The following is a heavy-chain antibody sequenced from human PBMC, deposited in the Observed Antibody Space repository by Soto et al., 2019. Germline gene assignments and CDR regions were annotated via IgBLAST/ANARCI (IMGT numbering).Heavy chain of an antibody. CDR1: GFTFSSYA. D-gene: IGHD3-10*01. Sequence: GGSLRLSCAASGFTFSSYAMSWVRQAPGKGLEWVSAISGSGGSTYYADSVKGRFTISRDNSKNTLYLQMNSLRAEDTAVYYCAKDRDYYGSGTQAPDAFDIWGQGTMVTVSS. CDR2: ISGSGGST. J-gene: IGHJ3*02. CDR3: AKDRDYYGSGTQAPDAFDI. V-gene: IGHV3-23*01.